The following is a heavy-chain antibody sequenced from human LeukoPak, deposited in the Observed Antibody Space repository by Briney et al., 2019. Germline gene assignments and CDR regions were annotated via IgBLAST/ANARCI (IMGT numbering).Heavy chain of an antibody. J-gene: IGHJ5*02. CDR1: GGSISSSNW. CDR3: ARGGYYGSGNDFRFDP. V-gene: IGHV4-4*02. Sequence: PSGTLSLTCAVSGGSISSSNWWSWVCQPPGKGLEWIGEIYHSGSTNYNPSLKSRVTISVDTSKNQFSLKLSSVTAADTAVYYCARGGYYGSGNDFRFDPWGQGTLVTVSS. CDR2: IYHSGST. D-gene: IGHD3-10*01.